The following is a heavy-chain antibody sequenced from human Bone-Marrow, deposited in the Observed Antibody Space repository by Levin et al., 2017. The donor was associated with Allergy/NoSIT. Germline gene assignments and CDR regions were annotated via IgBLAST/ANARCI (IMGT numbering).Heavy chain of an antibody. CDR1: GYTFTSYD. V-gene: IGHV1-8*01. CDR2: MNPDNGNI. J-gene: IGHJ5*02. Sequence: ASVKVSCKASGYTFTSYDLNWVRQAPGQGLEWLGWMNPDNGNIGYAQNFKGRVTMTRSTSTSTAYMELSSLRSEDTAVYYCARDYGGNAGWFDPWGQGTQVIVS. CDR3: ARDYGGNAGWFDP. D-gene: IGHD4-23*01.